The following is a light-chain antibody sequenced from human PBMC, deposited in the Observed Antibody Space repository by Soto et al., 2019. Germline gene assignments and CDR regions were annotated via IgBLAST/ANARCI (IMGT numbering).Light chain of an antibody. CDR2: DNN. V-gene: IGLV1-51*01. CDR3: ATWDGGLTPQGV. J-gene: IGLJ1*01. Sequence: QSVLSQPPSVSAAPGQRVTISCSGSTSNIGKYYVSWYQQVPGTAPRLLIYDNNQRPSGIPDRFSGSKSGTSATLAITGLQTGDEADYYCATWDGGLTPQGVFGTGSKHT. CDR1: TSNIGKYY.